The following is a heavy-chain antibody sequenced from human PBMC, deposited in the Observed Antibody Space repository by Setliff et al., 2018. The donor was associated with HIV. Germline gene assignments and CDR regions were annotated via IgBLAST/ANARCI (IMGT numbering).Heavy chain of an antibody. Sequence: ETLSLTCTVSGGSMSRFYWTWIRQPPGKGLEWIGFVYSTGSINYSPSFSGRLTISLDTSENQFSLHLTSVTAADTAVYYCARAEGDAYNSLPYFDSWGPGALVTAPQ. CDR3: ARAEGDAYNSLPYFDS. D-gene: IGHD1-1*01. V-gene: IGHV4-59*01. CDR2: VYSTGSI. CDR1: GGSMSRFY. J-gene: IGHJ4*02.